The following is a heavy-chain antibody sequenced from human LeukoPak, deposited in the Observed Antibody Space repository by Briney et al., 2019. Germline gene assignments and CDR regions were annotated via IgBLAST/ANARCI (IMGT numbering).Heavy chain of an antibody. J-gene: IGHJ5*02. CDR3: ARTVIAVAANWFDP. CDR1: GLTFSSYS. V-gene: IGHV3-48*02. D-gene: IGHD6-19*01. CDR2: ISSSSSII. Sequence: GGSLRLSCAASGLTFSSYSMNWVRQAPGKGLEWVSYISSSSSIISYADSVKGRFTISRDNAKNSLHLQMNSLRDEDTAVYYCARTVIAVAANWFDPWGQGTLVTVSS.